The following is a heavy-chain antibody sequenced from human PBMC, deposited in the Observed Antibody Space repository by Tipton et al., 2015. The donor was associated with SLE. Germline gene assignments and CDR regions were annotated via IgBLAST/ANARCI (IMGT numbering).Heavy chain of an antibody. Sequence: QSGAEVKKPGSSVKVSCKASGGTFSSYAISWVRQAPGQGLEWMGGIIPIFGTANYAQKFQGRVTITADESTSTAYMELSSLRSEDTAVYYCARDRGKYYYGSGSPNWFDPWGQGTLVTVSS. V-gene: IGHV1-69*01. CDR2: IIPIFGTA. D-gene: IGHD3-10*01. CDR3: ARDRGKYYYGSGSPNWFDP. J-gene: IGHJ5*02. CDR1: GGTFSSYA.